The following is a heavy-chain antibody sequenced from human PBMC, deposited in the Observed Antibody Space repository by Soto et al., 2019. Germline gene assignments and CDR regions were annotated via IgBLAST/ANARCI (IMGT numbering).Heavy chain of an antibody. V-gene: IGHV4-34*01. CDR1: GGSFSGYY. J-gene: IGHJ4*02. Sequence: SETLSLTCAVYGGSFSGYYWSWIRQPPGKGLEWIGEINHSGSTNYNPSLKSRVTISVDTSKNQFSLKLSSVTAADTAVYYCASHDSSGYYFGYWGQGTLVTVS. D-gene: IGHD3-22*01. CDR3: ASHDSSGYYFGY. CDR2: INHSGST.